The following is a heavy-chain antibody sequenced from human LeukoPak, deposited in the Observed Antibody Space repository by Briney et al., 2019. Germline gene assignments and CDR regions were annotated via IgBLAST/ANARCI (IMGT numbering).Heavy chain of an antibody. V-gene: IGHV1-69*13. CDR2: IIPIFGTA. Sequence: ASVKVSCKASGGTFSSYAISWVRQAPGQGLEWMGGIIPIFGTANYAQKFQGRVTITADESTSTAYMGLSSLRSEDTAVYYCARARGYSYVTPFDYWGQGTLVTVSS. CDR3: ARARGYSYVTPFDY. D-gene: IGHD5-18*01. J-gene: IGHJ4*02. CDR1: GGTFSSYA.